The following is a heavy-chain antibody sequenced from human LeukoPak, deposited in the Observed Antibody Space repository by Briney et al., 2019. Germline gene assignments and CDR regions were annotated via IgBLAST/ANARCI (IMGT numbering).Heavy chain of an antibody. J-gene: IGHJ6*03. CDR3: ARAGRGSEGYYYYMDV. CDR2: IIPIFGTA. V-gene: IGHV1-69*13. D-gene: IGHD1-26*01. Sequence: SVKVSCKASGGTFSSYAISWVRQAPGQGLEWMGGIIPIFGTANYAQKFQGRVTITADESTSTAYMELSSPRSEDTAVYYCARAGRGSEGYYYYMDVWGKGTTVTVSS. CDR1: GGTFSSYA.